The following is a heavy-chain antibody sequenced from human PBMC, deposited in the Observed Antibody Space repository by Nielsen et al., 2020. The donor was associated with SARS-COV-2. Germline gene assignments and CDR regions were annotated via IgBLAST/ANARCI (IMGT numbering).Heavy chain of an antibody. Sequence: GESLKISCAASGFTVSNTYMSWVRQTPGKGLEWVSFIYSGGDTYYADSVKGRFTLSRDNSKNTLYLQMNSLRAEDTAVYYCASSAGLTGSFDYWGQGTLVTVSS. CDR3: ASSAGLTGSFDY. J-gene: IGHJ4*02. CDR2: IYSGGDT. V-gene: IGHV3-53*05. D-gene: IGHD3-9*01. CDR1: GFTVSNTY.